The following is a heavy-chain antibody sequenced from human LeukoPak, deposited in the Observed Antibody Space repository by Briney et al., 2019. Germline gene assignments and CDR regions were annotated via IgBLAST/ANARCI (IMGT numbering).Heavy chain of an antibody. CDR1: GGTFSIYA. D-gene: IGHD5-12*01. J-gene: IGHJ4*02. V-gene: IGHV1-69*13. CDR2: IIPIFGTA. Sequence: GASVKVSFTASGGTFSIYAISWVRQAPGQGLEWMGGIIPIFGTANYAQKFQGRVTITADESTSTAYMELSSLRSEDTAVYYCARDGGYAPSWGQGTLVTVSS. CDR3: ARDGGYAPS.